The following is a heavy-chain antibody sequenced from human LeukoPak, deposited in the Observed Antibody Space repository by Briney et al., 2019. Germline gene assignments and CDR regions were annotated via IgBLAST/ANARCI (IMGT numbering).Heavy chain of an antibody. D-gene: IGHD1-26*01. Sequence: GGSLRLSCAASGFTFYNSAMNWVRQAPGKGLEWVSGISGSGTSTYYADSVKGRFTISRDNSKNTLYLQMNSLRAEDTAVYYCARALRIYYYFDYWGQGTLVTVSS. CDR1: GFTFYNSA. CDR2: ISGSGTST. CDR3: ARALRIYYYFDY. J-gene: IGHJ4*02. V-gene: IGHV3-23*01.